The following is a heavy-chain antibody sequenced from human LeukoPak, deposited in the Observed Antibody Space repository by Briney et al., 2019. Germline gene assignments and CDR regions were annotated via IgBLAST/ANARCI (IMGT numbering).Heavy chain of an antibody. CDR3: AKDKSYSGIHNWFDA. V-gene: IGHV3-30*18. Sequence: GRSLRLSCAASGFTFSSYGMHWVRQAPGKGLEWVAVISYDGSNKYYADSVKGRFTISRDNSKNTLYLQMNSLRAEDTAVYYCAKDKSYSGIHNWFDAWGQGTLVTVSP. D-gene: IGHD1-26*01. CDR2: ISYDGSNK. CDR1: GFTFSSYG. J-gene: IGHJ5*02.